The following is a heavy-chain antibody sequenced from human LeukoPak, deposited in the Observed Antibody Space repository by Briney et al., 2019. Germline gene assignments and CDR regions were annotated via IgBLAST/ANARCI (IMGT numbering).Heavy chain of an antibody. J-gene: IGHJ4*02. Sequence: SETLSLTCTVSGGSISSYYWSWIRQPPGKGLEWIGSIYYSGSTYYNPSLKSRVTISVDTSKNQFSLKLSSVTAADTAVYYCARLSQQLPTDYWGQGTLVTVSS. D-gene: IGHD6-13*01. CDR3: ARLSQQLPTDY. CDR1: GGSISSYY. CDR2: IYYSGST. V-gene: IGHV4-39*01.